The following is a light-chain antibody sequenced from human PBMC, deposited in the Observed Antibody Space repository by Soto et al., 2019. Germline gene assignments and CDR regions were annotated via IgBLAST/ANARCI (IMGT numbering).Light chain of an antibody. J-gene: IGKJ4*01. CDR2: GAS. V-gene: IGKV3-15*01. CDR3: QQYNNWPT. Sequence: EIVLTQSPGTLSLSPGERATLSCRASQSVSNNYLAWYQQKPGQAPRLLIYGASNRATGIPARFSGSGSGTEFTLTISSLQSEDFAVYYCQQYNNWPTFGGGTKVDIK. CDR1: QSVSNN.